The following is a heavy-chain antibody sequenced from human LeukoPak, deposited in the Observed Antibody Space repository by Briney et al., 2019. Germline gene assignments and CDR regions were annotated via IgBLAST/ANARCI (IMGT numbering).Heavy chain of an antibody. V-gene: IGHV3-33*08. J-gene: IGHJ4*02. CDR3: AREKGGFYGDWPPGPFDY. D-gene: IGHD4-17*01. Sequence: GGSLRLSCAASGFTFSSYWMHWVRQAPGKGLEWVAVIWYDGSNKYYADSVKGRFTISRDNSKNTLYLQMNSLRAEDTAVYYCAREKGGFYGDWPPGPFDYWGQGTLVTVSS. CDR1: GFTFSSYW. CDR2: IWYDGSNK.